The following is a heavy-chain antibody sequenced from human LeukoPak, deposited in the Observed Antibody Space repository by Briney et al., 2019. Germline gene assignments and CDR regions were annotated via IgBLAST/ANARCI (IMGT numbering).Heavy chain of an antibody. D-gene: IGHD4-17*01. CDR2: IIPDLGVT. Sequence: SVKVSCMVSGGTFRSYTVTWVRRAPGQGLEWMGGIIPDLGVTNFAQKFQGRVTISADALTSSVFMEMSSLTSDDTAVYYCARGNAVGDYVPLSNWGQGTLVTVSS. CDR3: ARGNAVGDYVPLSN. J-gene: IGHJ4*01. CDR1: GGTFRSYT. V-gene: IGHV1-69*02.